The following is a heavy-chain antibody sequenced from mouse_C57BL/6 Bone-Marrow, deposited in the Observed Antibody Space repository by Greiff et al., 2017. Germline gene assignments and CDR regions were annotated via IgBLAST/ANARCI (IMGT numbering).Heavy chain of an antibody. J-gene: IGHJ3*01. CDR2: IDPETGGT. V-gene: IGHV1-15*01. CDR3: TRENDGYYLWFAY. CDR1: GYTFTDYE. Sequence: QVQLQQSGAELVRPGASVTLSCKASGYTFTDYEMHWVKQTPVHGLEWIGAIDPETGGTAYNQKFKGKAILTADKSSSTAYMELSSLTSEDSAVYYCTRENDGYYLWFAYWGQGTLVTVSA. D-gene: IGHD2-3*01.